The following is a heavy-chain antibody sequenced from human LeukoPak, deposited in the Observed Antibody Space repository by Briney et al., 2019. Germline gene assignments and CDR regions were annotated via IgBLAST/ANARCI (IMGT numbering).Heavy chain of an antibody. D-gene: IGHD2-21*01. CDR1: GFTFGSYA. CDR2: IGGSAGST. V-gene: IGHV3-23*01. Sequence: GGSLRLSCAASGFTFGSYAMAWVRQAPGKGLEWVSSIGGSAGSTYYADSVKGRFTISRDNSKNTLYLQMNSLRAEDTALYYCAKGCGGTCYSDFDCWGQGTLVTVSS. J-gene: IGHJ4*02. CDR3: AKGCGGTCYSDFDC.